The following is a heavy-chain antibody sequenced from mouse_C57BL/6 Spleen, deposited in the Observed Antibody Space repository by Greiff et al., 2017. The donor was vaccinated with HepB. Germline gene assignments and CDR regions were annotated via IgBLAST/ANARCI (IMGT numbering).Heavy chain of an antibody. V-gene: IGHV1-55*01. CDR1: GYTFTSYW. CDR2: IYPGSGST. Sequence: QVQLQQPGAELVKPGASVKMSCKASGYTFTSYWITWVKQRPGQGLEWIGDIYPGSGSTNYNEKFKSKATLTVDTSSSTAYMQLSSLTSEDSAVYYCARKYYGHYYAMDYWGQGTSVTVSS. J-gene: IGHJ4*01. CDR3: ARKYYGHYYAMDY. D-gene: IGHD1-1*02.